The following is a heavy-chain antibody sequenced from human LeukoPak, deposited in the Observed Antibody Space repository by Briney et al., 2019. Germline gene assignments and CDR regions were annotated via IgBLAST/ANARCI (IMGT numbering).Heavy chain of an antibody. V-gene: IGHV4-59*01. J-gene: IGHJ5*02. CDR3: ARETYCSGGSCYSGWFDP. Sequence: SGTLSLTCTVSGGSISSYYWSWIRQPPGKGLEWIGYIYYSGSTNYNPSLKSRVTISVDTSKNQFSLKLSSVTAADTAVYYCARETYCSGGSCYSGWFDPWGQGTLVTVSS. D-gene: IGHD2-15*01. CDR2: IYYSGST. CDR1: GGSISSYY.